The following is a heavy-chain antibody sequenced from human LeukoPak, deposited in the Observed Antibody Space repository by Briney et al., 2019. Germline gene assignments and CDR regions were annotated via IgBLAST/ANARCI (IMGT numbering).Heavy chain of an antibody. J-gene: IGHJ4*02. D-gene: IGHD1-26*01. CDR3: ARDGVLVGFPHFDY. CDR2: ISDDGSNK. Sequence: GGSLRLSCAASGLTFSSYGMHWVRQAPGKGLEWVAVISDDGSNKNYADSVKGRFTISRDNSKNTLYLQMNSLRAEDTAVYYCARDGVLVGFPHFDYWGQGTLVTVSS. CDR1: GLTFSSYG. V-gene: IGHV3-30*03.